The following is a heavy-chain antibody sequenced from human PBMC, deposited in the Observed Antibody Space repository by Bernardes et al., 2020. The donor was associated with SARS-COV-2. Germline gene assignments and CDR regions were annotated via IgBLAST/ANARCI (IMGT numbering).Heavy chain of an antibody. V-gene: IGHV3-30*18. CDR3: AKDRERGFGESYGMDV. D-gene: IGHD3-10*01. J-gene: IGHJ6*02. CDR1: GLTFSRSG. CDR2: ISDDGSSK. Sequence: GGSLRLSCAASGLTFSRSGMHWVRQAPGKGLEWVTLISDDGSSKTYADSVKGRFTISRDNSKNTLYLQMNSLTPEDTAVYYSAKDRERGFGESYGMDVWGQGTTVIVSS.